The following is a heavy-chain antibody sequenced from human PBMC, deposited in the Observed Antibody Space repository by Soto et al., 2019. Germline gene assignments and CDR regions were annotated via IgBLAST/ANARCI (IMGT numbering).Heavy chain of an antibody. Sequence: SVKVSCKASGGTFGSYAISWVRQAPGQELEWMGGIIPIFGTANSAQKFRGSVTITADDSTSTAYMELSSLRAEDTAVYYCARVPPWEYQLLSSNWFDPWGQGTLVTVSS. J-gene: IGHJ5*02. CDR2: IIPIFGTA. V-gene: IGHV1-69*13. CDR1: GGTFGSYA. CDR3: ARVPPWEYQLLSSNWFDP. D-gene: IGHD2-2*01.